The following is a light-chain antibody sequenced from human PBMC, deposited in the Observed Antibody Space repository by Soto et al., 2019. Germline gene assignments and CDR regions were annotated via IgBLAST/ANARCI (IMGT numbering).Light chain of an antibody. CDR1: QGISSY. Sequence: DIQLTQSPSFLSTSVGDRVTITCRASQGISSYLAWYQQKPGKALKLLIYAASTLQSGVPSRFSGSGSGTEFTLTISSLQPEDFATYYCQQLNSYPPLFGPGTKVDIK. CDR3: QQLNSYPPL. J-gene: IGKJ3*01. V-gene: IGKV1-9*01. CDR2: AAS.